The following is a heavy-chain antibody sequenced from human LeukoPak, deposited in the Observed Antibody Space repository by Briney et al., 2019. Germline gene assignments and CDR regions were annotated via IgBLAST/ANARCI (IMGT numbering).Heavy chain of an antibody. J-gene: IGHJ6*03. CDR2: ISYDGSNE. V-gene: IGHV3-30*18. CDR3: AKDSGSKTNYYYMDL. D-gene: IGHD3-10*01. Sequence: GGSLRLSCAASGFTLSSYGMHWVRQAPGKGLEWVAFISYDGSNEYYGDSVKGRFTISRDNSKNTLYLQMNGLRAEDTAVYYCAKDSGSKTNYYYMDLWGKGTTVTVSS. CDR1: GFTLSSYG.